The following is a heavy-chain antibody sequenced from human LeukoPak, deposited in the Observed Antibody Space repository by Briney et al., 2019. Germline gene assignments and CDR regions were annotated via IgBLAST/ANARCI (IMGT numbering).Heavy chain of an antibody. V-gene: IGHV4-34*01. Sequence: PSETLSLTCAVYGGSFSGYYWSWIRQPPGQGLEWIGEINHSGSTNYNPSLKSRVTISVDTSKNQFSLKLSSVTAADTAVYYCAVGSYYDFWSGAVRWFDPWGQGTLVTVSS. J-gene: IGHJ5*02. CDR2: INHSGST. D-gene: IGHD3-3*01. CDR3: AVGSYYDFWSGAVRWFDP. CDR1: GGSFSGYY.